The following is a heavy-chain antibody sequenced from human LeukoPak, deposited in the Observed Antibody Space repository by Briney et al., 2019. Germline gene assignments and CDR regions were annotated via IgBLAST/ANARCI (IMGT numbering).Heavy chain of an antibody. CDR3: AREVRYYDILTGYLGGGYYYYGMDV. CDR2: INAGNGNT. D-gene: IGHD3-9*01. V-gene: IGHV1-3*01. CDR1: GYTFTSYA. J-gene: IGHJ6*04. Sequence: ASVKVSCKASGYTFTSYAMHWVRQAPGQRLEWMGWINAGNGNTKFSQKFQGRVTITRDTSASTAYMELSSLRSDDTAVYYCAREVRYYDILTGYLGGGYYYYGMDVWGKGTTVTVSS.